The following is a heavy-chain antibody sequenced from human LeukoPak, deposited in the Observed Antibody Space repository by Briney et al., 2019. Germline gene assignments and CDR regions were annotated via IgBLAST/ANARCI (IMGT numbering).Heavy chain of an antibody. CDR3: SRDLNWSFDY. CDR2: IKEDGSEK. V-gene: IGHV3-7*05. J-gene: IGHJ4*02. Sequence: GGSLRLSCAASGFTFRNYWMIWVRQVPGKGLEWLGNIKEDGSEKRYADSVRGRFTISRDNAQTSLYLQMNSPKTEDTAVYYCSRDLNWSFDYWGQGTLVTVSS. D-gene: IGHD1-1*01. CDR1: GFTFRNYW.